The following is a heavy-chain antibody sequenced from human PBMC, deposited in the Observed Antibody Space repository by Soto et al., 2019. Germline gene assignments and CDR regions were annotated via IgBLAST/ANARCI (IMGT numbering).Heavy chain of an antibody. CDR1: GGSISSGDYS. CDR2: IYSNGSA. Sequence: TLSLTCTVSGGSISSGDYSWSWIRQPPGKGLGCIAYIYSNGSAYYNPSLKSRVIVLVDTSRNQFSLTLRYVTAADTAVYYCARDTGSGPSWFDPWGHGTLVTVSS. J-gene: IGHJ5*02. D-gene: IGHD3-10*01. V-gene: IGHV4-30-4*01. CDR3: ARDTGSGPSWFDP.